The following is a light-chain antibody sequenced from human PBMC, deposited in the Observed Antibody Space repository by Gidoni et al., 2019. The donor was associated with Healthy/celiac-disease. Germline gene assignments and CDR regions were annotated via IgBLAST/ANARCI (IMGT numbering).Light chain of an antibody. Sequence: DIQMTQSPSSLSASVGDRVTITCQASQDISNYLNWYQQKPGKAPKLLIYDASNLETGVPSRFSGSGSGTDITFTISSLQPEDIATYYCQQYDNLPSFGPXTKVDIK. CDR1: QDISNY. J-gene: IGKJ3*01. V-gene: IGKV1-33*01. CDR3: QQYDNLPS. CDR2: DAS.